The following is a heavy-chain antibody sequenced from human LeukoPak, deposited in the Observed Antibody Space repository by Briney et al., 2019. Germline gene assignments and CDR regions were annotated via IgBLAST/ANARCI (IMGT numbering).Heavy chain of an antibody. CDR3: AKSARHCNNGVCFTDYYIDL. CDR2: INPNSGDP. D-gene: IGHD2-8*01. Sequence: ASVKVSCKASGYTFTSYAMNWVRQAPGQGLEWMGRINPNSGDPNYLQKFQGRVTMTRDTSISTAYMEMSSLSSDDTAVYYCAKSARHCNNGVCFTDYYIDLWGKGTTVIVSS. CDR1: GYTFTSYA. J-gene: IGHJ6*03. V-gene: IGHV1-2*06.